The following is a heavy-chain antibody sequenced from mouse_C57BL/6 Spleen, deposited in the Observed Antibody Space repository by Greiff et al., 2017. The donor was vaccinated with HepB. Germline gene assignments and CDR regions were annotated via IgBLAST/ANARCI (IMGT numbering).Heavy chain of an antibody. V-gene: IGHV5-6*01. J-gene: IGHJ1*03. D-gene: IGHD1-1*01. CDR2: ISSGGSYT. CDR3: ARREVATNFDV. CDR1: GFTFSSYG. Sequence: EVQVVESGGDLVKPGGSLKLSCAASGFTFSSYGMSWVRQTPDKRLEWVATISSGGSYTYYPDSVKGRFTISRDNAKNTLYLQMSSLKSEDTAMYYCARREVATNFDVWGTGTTVTVSS.